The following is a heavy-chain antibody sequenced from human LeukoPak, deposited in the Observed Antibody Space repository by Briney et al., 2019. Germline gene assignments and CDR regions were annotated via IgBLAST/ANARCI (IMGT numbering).Heavy chain of an antibody. D-gene: IGHD6-19*01. CDR1: GYTLTELS. Sequence: EASVKVSCKVSGYTLTELSMHWVRQAPGKGLEWMGGFDPEDGETIYAQKFQGRVTMTEDTSTVTAYMELSSLRSEDTAVYYCATDPDGSSGWYSFDYWGQGTLVTVSS. CDR2: FDPEDGET. V-gene: IGHV1-24*01. J-gene: IGHJ4*02. CDR3: ATDPDGSSGWYSFDY.